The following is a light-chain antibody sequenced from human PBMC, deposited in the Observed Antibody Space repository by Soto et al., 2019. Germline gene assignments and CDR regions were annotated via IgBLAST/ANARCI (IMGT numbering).Light chain of an antibody. Sequence: EIALTQSPGTLSLSPGESATLSGRASQSVGSRFLAWYQQKPGQAPRLLISGTFSRATGIPDRFSGSGSGTDFTLTISSLEPEDSAVYYCQQRHMWPITFGQGTRLENK. CDR1: QSVGSRF. J-gene: IGKJ5*01. V-gene: IGKV3D-20*02. CDR3: QQRHMWPIT. CDR2: GTF.